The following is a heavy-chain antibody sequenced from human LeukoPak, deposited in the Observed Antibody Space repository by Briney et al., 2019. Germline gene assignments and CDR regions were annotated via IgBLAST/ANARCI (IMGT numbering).Heavy chain of an antibody. Sequence: GGSLRLSCAASGFTFSSYAMSWVRQAPGKGLEWVSAISGSGGSTYYADSVKGRFTISRDNSKNTLYLQVNSLRAEDTAVYYCAKDGVRYGSGLDAFDIWGQGTMVTVSS. CDR1: GFTFSSYA. CDR3: AKDGVRYGSGLDAFDI. CDR2: ISGSGGST. D-gene: IGHD3-10*01. J-gene: IGHJ3*02. V-gene: IGHV3-23*01.